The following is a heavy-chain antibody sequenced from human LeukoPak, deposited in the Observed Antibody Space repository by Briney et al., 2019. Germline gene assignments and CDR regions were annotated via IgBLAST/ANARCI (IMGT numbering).Heavy chain of an antibody. CDR3: ARVAGSIDY. CDR2: MNPKSGYT. D-gene: IGHD1-26*01. J-gene: IGHJ4*02. V-gene: IGHV1-8*01. Sequence: GASVKVPCKASVYTFTTYDINWVRQATGQGLEWMGWMNPKSGYTGYAQKFQGRVTMTRDTSISTAYMEVSRLRSEDTAVYYCARVAGSIDYWGQGTLVTVSS. CDR1: VYTFTTYD.